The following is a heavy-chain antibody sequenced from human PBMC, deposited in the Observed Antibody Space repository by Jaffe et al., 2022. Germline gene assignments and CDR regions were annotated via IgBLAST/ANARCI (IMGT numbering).Heavy chain of an antibody. CDR1: GYTFTGYY. J-gene: IGHJ4*02. D-gene: IGHD5-18*01. CDR2: INPNSGGT. Sequence: QVQLVQSGAEVKKPGASVKVSCKASGYTFTGYYMHWVRQAPGQGLEWMGWINPNSGGTNYAQKFQGRVTMTRDTSISTAYMELSRLRSDDTAVYYCARVLREYSYGEYYFDYWGQGTLVTVSS. CDR3: ARVLREYSYGEYYFDY. V-gene: IGHV1-2*02.